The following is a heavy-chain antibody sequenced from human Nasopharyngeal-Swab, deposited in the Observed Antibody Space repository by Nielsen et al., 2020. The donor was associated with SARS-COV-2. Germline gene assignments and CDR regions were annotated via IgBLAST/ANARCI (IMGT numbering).Heavy chain of an antibody. D-gene: IGHD6-13*01. CDR2: ISGSGGST. J-gene: IGHJ4*02. V-gene: IGHV3-23*01. CDR3: AKAGVYSSSWYLDY. Sequence: GESLKISCAASGFTFSSYAMSWVRQAPGKGLEWVSAISGSGGSTYYADSVKGRFTISRDNSKNTLYLQMNSLRAEDTAVYYCAKAGVYSSSWYLDYWGQGTLVTVSS. CDR1: GFTFSSYA.